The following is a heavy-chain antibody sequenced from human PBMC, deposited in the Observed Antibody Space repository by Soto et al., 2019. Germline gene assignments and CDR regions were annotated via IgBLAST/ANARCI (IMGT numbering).Heavy chain of an antibody. CDR2: ISAYNGNT. CDR3: AREYYXXSGPWY. J-gene: IGHJ4*02. D-gene: IGHD3-10*01. CDR1: GYTFTSYG. V-gene: IGHV1-18*01. Sequence: QVQLVQSGAEVKKPGASVKVSCKASGYTFTSYGISWVRQAPXQGLEWMGWISAYNGNTNYAQKLQGRVTMTTDTXXXXXXXXXXXLXXXXXXXXXXAREYYXXSGPWYWGQGTLVTVSS.